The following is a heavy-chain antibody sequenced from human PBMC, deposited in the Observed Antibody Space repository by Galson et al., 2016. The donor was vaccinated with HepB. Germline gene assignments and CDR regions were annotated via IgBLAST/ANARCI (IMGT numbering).Heavy chain of an antibody. J-gene: IGHJ4*02. CDR2: ISSSSLSI. D-gene: IGHD2-8*01. Sequence: SLRLSCAASGFTFSSHNINWVRQAPGRGLEWISYISSSSLSIYYADSVKGRFTISRDNAKNSLYLQMNSLRVEDTAVYYCARSQMAHFDYGGQGTVVTVSS. CDR3: ARSQMAHFDY. V-gene: IGHV3-48*01. CDR1: GFTFSSHN.